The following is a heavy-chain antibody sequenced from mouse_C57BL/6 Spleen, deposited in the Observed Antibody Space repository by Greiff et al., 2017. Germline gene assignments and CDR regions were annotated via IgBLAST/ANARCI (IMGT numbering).Heavy chain of an antibody. V-gene: IGHV1-5*01. CDR1: GYTFTSYW. CDR2: IYPGNSDT. J-gene: IGHJ2*01. CDR3: TRSAIYCGNYGY. D-gene: IGHD2-1*01. Sequence: VQLQQSGTVLARPGASVKMSCKTSGYTFTSYWMHWVKQRPGQGLEWIGAIYPGNSDTSYNQKFKGKAKLTAVTSASTAYMELSSLTNEDSAVYYCTRSAIYCGNYGYWGQGTTLTVSS.